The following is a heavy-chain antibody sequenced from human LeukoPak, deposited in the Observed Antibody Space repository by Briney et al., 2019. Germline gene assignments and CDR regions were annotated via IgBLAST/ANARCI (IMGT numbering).Heavy chain of an antibody. CDR2: ISGSGGST. CDR1: GFTFSSYA. V-gene: IGHV3-23*01. J-gene: IGHJ6*04. Sequence: GGSLRLSCAASGFTFSSYAMSWVRQAPGKGLEWVSAISGSGGSTYYADSVKGRFTIPRDNSKNTLYLQMNSLRAEDTAVYYCAKDHSVVVPAAMDVWGKGTTVTVSS. D-gene: IGHD2-2*01. CDR3: AKDHSVVVPAAMDV.